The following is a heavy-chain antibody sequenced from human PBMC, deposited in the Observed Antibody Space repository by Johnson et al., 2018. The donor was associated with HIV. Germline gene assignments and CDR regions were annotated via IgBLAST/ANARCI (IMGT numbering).Heavy chain of an antibody. CDR1: GFTVSSNY. D-gene: IGHD6-19*01. CDR3: ARDHGWAFGPDAFDI. Sequence: EVQLVESGGGLVQPGGSLRLSCAASGFTVSSNYMSWVRQAPGKGLEWVSVIYSGGSTYYADSVKGRFTISRDNSKNTLYLQMNSLRAEDTAVYYCARDHGWAFGPDAFDIWGQGTMVTVSS. J-gene: IGHJ3*02. V-gene: IGHV3-66*02. CDR2: IYSGGST.